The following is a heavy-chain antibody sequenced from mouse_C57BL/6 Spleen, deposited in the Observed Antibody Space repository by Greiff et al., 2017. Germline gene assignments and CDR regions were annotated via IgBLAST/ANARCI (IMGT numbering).Heavy chain of an antibody. CDR2: IDPETGGT. D-gene: IGHD1-1*01. CDR3: TPITTVVEGGFDY. V-gene: IGHV1-15*01. Sequence: QVQLKESGAELVRPGASVTLSCKASGYTFTDYEMHWVKQTPVHGLEWIGAIDPETGGTAYNQKFKGKAILTADKSSSTAYMELRSLTSEDSAVYYCTPITTVVEGGFDYWGQGTTLTVSS. CDR1: GYTFTDYE. J-gene: IGHJ2*01.